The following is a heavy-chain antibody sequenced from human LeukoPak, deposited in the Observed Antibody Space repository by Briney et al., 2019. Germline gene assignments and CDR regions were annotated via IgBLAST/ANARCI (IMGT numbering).Heavy chain of an antibody. Sequence: GGSLRLSCAASGFTFSSYSMNWVRQARGRGLGFVSSISSSSRYIYYADSGTGRFTISRDNAKNSLYLKMNSLRAEDTAVYYCARDPSENDWGQGTLVTVS. D-gene: IGHD1-1*01. J-gene: IGHJ4*02. V-gene: IGHV3-21*01. CDR1: GFTFSSYS. CDR2: ISSSSRYI. CDR3: ARDPSEND.